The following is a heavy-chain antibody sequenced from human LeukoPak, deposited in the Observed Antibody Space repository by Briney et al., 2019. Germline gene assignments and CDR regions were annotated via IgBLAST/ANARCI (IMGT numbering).Heavy chain of an antibody. CDR2: IYYSGST. D-gene: IGHD3-3*01. CDR1: GGSISSYY. J-gene: IGHJ4*02. Sequence: SETLSLTCTVSGGSISSYYWGWIRQPPGKGLEWIGYIYYSGSTNYNPSLRSRVTISVDTSKNQFSLKLSSVTAADTAVYYCARARGDFWSGYYYYFDYWGQGTLVTVSS. V-gene: IGHV4-59*01. CDR3: ARARGDFWSGYYYYFDY.